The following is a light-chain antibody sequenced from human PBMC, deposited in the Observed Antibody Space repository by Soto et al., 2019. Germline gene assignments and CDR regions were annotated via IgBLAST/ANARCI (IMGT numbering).Light chain of an antibody. J-gene: IGKJ5*01. CDR2: GAS. V-gene: IGKV3-20*01. CDR3: QQYGSSPAIT. CDR1: QSVNNY. Sequence: EVVMTQSPATLSAFPGERATLSCRASQSVNNYLAWYQQKPGQAPRLLIYGASSRATGIPDRFSGSGSGTDFTLTISRLEPEDFAVYYCQQYGSSPAITFGQGTRLE.